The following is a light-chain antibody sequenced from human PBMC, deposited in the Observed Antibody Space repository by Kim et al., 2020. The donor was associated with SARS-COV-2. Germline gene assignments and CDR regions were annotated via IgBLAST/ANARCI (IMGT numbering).Light chain of an antibody. CDR2: DVS. CDR1: SSDVGGYNY. V-gene: IGLV2-14*01. J-gene: IGLJ3*02. Sequence: SSLPPPSSFSWSPGQSITISCTGTSSDVGGYNYVSWYQQHPGKAPKLMIYDVSKRPSGVSNRFSGSKSGNTASLTISGLQAEDEADYYCSSYTSSSTSWVFGGGTQLTVL. CDR3: SSYTSSSTSWV.